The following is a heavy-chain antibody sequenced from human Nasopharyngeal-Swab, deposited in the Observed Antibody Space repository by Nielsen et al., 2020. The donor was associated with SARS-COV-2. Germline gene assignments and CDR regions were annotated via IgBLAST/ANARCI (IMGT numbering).Heavy chain of an antibody. Sequence: GESLKISCEASGLTFSSYGMHWVRQAPGKGLEWVVVILNDGSNKYYADSVKGRFTISRDNSKNTLYLQMNSLRVEDTAVYYCAKTRGYSYGWADYWGQGTLVTVSS. CDR2: ILNDGSNK. V-gene: IGHV3-30*18. CDR3: AKTRGYSYGWADY. D-gene: IGHD5-18*01. CDR1: GLTFSSYG. J-gene: IGHJ4*02.